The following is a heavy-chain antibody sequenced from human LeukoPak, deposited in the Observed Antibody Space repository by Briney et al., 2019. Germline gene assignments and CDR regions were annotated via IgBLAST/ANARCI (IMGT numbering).Heavy chain of an antibody. D-gene: IGHD3-10*01. CDR2: ISGSGGRT. CDR1: GFTLSSYA. CDR3: AKDPGVRGVISNWFDP. J-gene: IGHJ5*02. V-gene: IGHV3-23*01. Sequence: GGALRLSRAASGFTLSSYAMSWVRQAPGKGLEWVSAISGSGGRTYYADSVKGRFTISRDNSKNTLYLQMNSLRAEDTAVYYCAKDPGVRGVISNWFDPWGQGTLVTVSS.